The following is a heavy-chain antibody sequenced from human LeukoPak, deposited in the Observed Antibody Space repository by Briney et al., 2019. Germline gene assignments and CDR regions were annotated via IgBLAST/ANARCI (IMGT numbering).Heavy chain of an antibody. V-gene: IGHV4-34*01. CDR1: GGSFSGYY. CDR3: GRALRSSWAHDYYYYGMDL. D-gene: IGHD6-13*01. Sequence: AAEPLSLTCAVYGGSFSGYYWRGTRHPRGGGVVGLGDLYHCGRTNYNPPLKSRVNVPVDTYKHQFSLKQRSLTAWHTAVFYCGRALRSSWAHDYYYYGMDLWGQGTPVTVSS. J-gene: IGHJ6*02. CDR2: LYHCGRT.